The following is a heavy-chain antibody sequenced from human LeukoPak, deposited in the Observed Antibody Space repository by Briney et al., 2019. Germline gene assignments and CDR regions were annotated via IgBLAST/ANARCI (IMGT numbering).Heavy chain of an antibody. CDR3: ARNPYGDYPFDY. CDR2: ISFDASNK. J-gene: IGHJ4*02. D-gene: IGHD4-17*01. CDR1: GFTFSSYS. V-gene: IGHV3-30*04. Sequence: PGGSLRLSCAASGFTFSSYSMHWVRQAPGKGLEWVAMISFDASNKYYAASVKGRFTISRDNSENTLCLQLNSLRADDTAVYYSARNPYGDYPFDYWGQGTLVAVSS.